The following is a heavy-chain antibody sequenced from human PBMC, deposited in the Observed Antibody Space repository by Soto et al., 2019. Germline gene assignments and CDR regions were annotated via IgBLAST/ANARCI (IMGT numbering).Heavy chain of an antibody. D-gene: IGHD6-6*01. Sequence: QVQLQESGPGLVKPSETLSLTCTVSGGSISSYYWSWIRQPPGKGLERIGYIYYSGSTNYNPSLKSRVTISVDTSKNHFSLKLRSVAAADTAVYYCARVQTAIAARRGLFDYWGQGTLVTVSS. CDR2: IYYSGST. V-gene: IGHV4-59*01. CDR3: ARVQTAIAARRGLFDY. CDR1: GGSISSYY. J-gene: IGHJ4*02.